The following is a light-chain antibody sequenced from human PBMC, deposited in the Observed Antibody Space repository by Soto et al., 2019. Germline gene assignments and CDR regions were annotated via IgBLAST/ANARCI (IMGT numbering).Light chain of an antibody. V-gene: IGKV1-39*01. Sequence: DIQLTQSPALLSASVGTRVTLTCLASQNISSYLNWYQQKPGKAPKLLIYAASRLQSGVPSRFSGSGSGTDFTLTISSLQPEDFATYYCQQSYSTPRTFGGGTKVDIK. CDR1: QNISSY. CDR2: AAS. CDR3: QQSYSTPRT. J-gene: IGKJ4*01.